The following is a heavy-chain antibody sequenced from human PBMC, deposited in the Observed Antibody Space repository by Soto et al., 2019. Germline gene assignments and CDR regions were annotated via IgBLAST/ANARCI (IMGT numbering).Heavy chain of an antibody. CDR2: IGGSGIST. CDR1: GITFDNVA. Sequence: RLSCAASGITFDNVALNWVRQAPGKGLEWVSGIGGSGISTYYVDSVKGRFTISRDNSQNTVSLQMNSLRADDTAVYYCAKEGYPPCFKYWGQGTLVTVSS. CDR3: AKEGYPPCFKY. D-gene: IGHD5-18*01. J-gene: IGHJ4*02. V-gene: IGHV3-23*01.